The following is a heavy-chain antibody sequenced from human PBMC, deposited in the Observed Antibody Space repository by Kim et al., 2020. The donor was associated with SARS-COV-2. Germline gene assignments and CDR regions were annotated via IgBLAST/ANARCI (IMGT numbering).Heavy chain of an antibody. D-gene: IGHD3-10*01. CDR2: MNPNSGNT. CDR1: GYTFTSYD. Sequence: ASVKVSCKASGYTFTSYDINWVRQATGQGLEWMGWMNPNSGNTGYAQKFQGRVTMTRNTSISTAYMELSSLRSEDTAVYYCARYRMDWRSVLLWFGTKKGGMDVWGQGTTVTVSS. CDR3: ARYRMDWRSVLLWFGTKKGGMDV. J-gene: IGHJ6*02. V-gene: IGHV1-8*01.